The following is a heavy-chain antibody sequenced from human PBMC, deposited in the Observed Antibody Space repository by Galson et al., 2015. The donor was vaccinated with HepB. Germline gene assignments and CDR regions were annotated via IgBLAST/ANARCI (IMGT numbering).Heavy chain of an antibody. Sequence: SVKVSCKASGGTFSSYTISWVRQAPGQGLEWMGRIIPILGIANYAQKFQGRVTITADKSTRTAYMELSSLRSEDTAVYYCARDHYYDSSGYYYEPHKNWFDPWGQGTLVTVSS. CDR1: GGTFSSYT. V-gene: IGHV1-69*04. J-gene: IGHJ5*02. D-gene: IGHD3-22*01. CDR2: IIPILGIA. CDR3: ARDHYYDSSGYYYEPHKNWFDP.